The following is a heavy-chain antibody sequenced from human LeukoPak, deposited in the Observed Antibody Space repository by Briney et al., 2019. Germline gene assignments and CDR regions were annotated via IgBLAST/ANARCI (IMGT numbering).Heavy chain of an antibody. J-gene: IGHJ3*02. CDR2: IYYSGSI. Sequence: SETLSLTCTVSGGSISSYYWSWIRQPPGKGLEWIGYIYYSGSINYNPSLKSRVTISVDTSKNQFSLKLSSVTAADTAVYYCARRGYCSGGSCYPPGAFDIWGQGTMVTVSS. D-gene: IGHD2-15*01. CDR3: ARRGYCSGGSCYPPGAFDI. CDR1: GGSISSYY. V-gene: IGHV4-59*08.